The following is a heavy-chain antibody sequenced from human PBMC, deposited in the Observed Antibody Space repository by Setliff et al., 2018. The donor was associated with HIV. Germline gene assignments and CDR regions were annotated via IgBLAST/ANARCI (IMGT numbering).Heavy chain of an antibody. J-gene: IGHJ1*01. CDR2: FDPEDGET. CDR3: ATDPGYSSTWYSESFQH. Sequence: ASVKVSCKISGYTLTELSIHWVRQAPGKGLEWMANFDPEDGETFYAQKFQGRLTMTKDTSTDTAYMELSSLRSDDTAMYYCATDPGYSSTWYSESFQHLGQGAAVTVSS. D-gene: IGHD6-13*01. V-gene: IGHV1-24*01. CDR1: GYTLTELS.